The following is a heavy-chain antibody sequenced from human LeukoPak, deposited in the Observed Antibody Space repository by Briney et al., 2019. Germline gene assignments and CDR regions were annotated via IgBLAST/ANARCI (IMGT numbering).Heavy chain of an antibody. CDR1: GASISSGDYH. Sequence: SSETLSLTCTVSGASISSGDYHWNWIRQPPGKGLEWIGFIHDSGSTYYNPSLKSRVSISRDMSKNQLSLMLSSVTAADTAVYYCARGFGAGNYYYGWFDPWGQGTLVSVSS. D-gene: IGHD3-10*01. CDR2: IHDSGST. V-gene: IGHV4-30-4*01. CDR3: ARGFGAGNYYYGWFDP. J-gene: IGHJ5*02.